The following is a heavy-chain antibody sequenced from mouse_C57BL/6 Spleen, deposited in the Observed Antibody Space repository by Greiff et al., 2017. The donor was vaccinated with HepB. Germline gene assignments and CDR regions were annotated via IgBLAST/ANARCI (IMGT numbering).Heavy chain of an antibody. D-gene: IGHD1-1*01. J-gene: IGHJ4*01. CDR1: GFTFTDYY. CDR3: ARVSTTVGDAMDY. Sequence: EVKLMESGGGLVQPGGSLSLSCAASGFTFTDYYMSWVRQPPGKALEWLGFIRNKANGYTTEYSASVKGRFTISRDNSQSILYLQMNALRAEDSATYYCARVSTTVGDAMDYWGQGTSVTVSS. CDR2: IRNKANGYTT. V-gene: IGHV7-3*01.